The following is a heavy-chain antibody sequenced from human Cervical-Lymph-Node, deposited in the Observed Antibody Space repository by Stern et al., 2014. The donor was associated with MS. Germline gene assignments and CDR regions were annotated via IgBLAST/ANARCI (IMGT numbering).Heavy chain of an antibody. Sequence: QVQLVQSGAEVKKPGSSVKVSCKASGGTFSSYEITWVRLAPGQGIEWMGGIIPTFDNITYAQKFQDRVTISADESTNTAYLELNGLKSYDTAIYFCARAYTYYSNSAGYWGQGTLVTVSS. D-gene: IGHD3-10*01. CDR1: GGTFSSYE. CDR3: ARAYTYYSNSAGY. CDR2: IIPTFDNI. J-gene: IGHJ4*02. V-gene: IGHV1-69*01.